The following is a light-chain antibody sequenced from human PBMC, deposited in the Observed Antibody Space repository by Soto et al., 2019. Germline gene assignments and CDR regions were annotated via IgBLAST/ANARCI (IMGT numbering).Light chain of an antibody. CDR2: LDSDGSH. V-gene: IGLV4-69*01. J-gene: IGLJ2*01. CDR3: QTWGTGIHVV. Sequence: QPVLTQSPSASASLGASVKLTCTLSSGHSSYAIAWHQQQPEKGPRYLMKLDSDGSHTKGDAIPDRFSGSSSGAERYLTISSIQSEDEAYYYCQTWGTGIHVVFGGGTKLTVL. CDR1: SGHSSYA.